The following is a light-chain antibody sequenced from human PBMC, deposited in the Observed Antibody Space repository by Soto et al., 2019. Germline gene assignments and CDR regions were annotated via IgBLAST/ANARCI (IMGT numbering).Light chain of an antibody. V-gene: IGLV2-23*01. CDR3: CSYAGSSTYVV. J-gene: IGLJ2*01. Sequence: QSALTQPASVSGSPEQSITISCTGTSGDIGSYNLVSWYQHHPGKAPKLMIYEGSKRPSGISNRFSGSKSGNTASLTISGLQAEDEADYYCCSYAGSSTYVVFGGGTKLTVL. CDR2: EGS. CDR1: SGDIGSYNL.